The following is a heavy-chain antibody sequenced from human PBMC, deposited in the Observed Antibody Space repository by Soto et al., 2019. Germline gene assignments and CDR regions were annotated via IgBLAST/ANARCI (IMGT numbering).Heavy chain of an antibody. CDR2: IHSISRYI. CDR1: GFSFSTYS. Sequence: EVQLVESGGGQVKPGGSLRLSCAASGFSFSTYSMNWVRQAPGKGLEWVSSIHSISRYIYYADSVKGLFTISRDNAKNSLFMQMSSLRAEDTAVYYCARGSQNFWMREDAFDIWGQGTMVSVSS. J-gene: IGHJ3*02. V-gene: IGHV3-21*01. CDR3: ARGSQNFWMREDAFDI. D-gene: IGHD3-3*01.